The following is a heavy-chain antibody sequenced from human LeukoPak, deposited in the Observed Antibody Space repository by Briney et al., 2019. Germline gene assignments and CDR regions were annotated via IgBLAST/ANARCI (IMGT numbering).Heavy chain of an antibody. Sequence: GGSLRLSCAASGFTFSSYAMHWVRQAPGKGLEWVSYISSSGSTIYYADSVKGRFTISRDNAKNPLYLQMNSLRAEDTAVYYCARGGGYSSGWYHQPFDYWGQGTLVTVSS. CDR3: ARGGGYSSGWYHQPFDY. CDR1: GFTFSSYA. D-gene: IGHD6-19*01. J-gene: IGHJ4*02. CDR2: ISSSGSTI. V-gene: IGHV3-48*03.